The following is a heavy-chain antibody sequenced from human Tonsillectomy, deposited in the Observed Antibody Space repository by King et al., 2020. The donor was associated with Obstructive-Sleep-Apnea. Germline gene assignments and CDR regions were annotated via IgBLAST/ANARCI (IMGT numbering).Heavy chain of an antibody. CDR2: IWYVGSNK. J-gene: IGHJ4*02. V-gene: IGHV3-33*01. CDR1: GFTFSSYG. D-gene: IGHD5-24*01. CDR3: ARGRMATITYYFDY. Sequence: VQLVEAGGGVVQPGRSLRLSCVASGFTFSSYGMHWVRQAPGKGLEWVAVIWYVGSNKHHADSLKGRITISRDNSKNTLYLQMNSLRAEDTAFYYCARGRMATITYYFDYWGQGTLVTVSS.